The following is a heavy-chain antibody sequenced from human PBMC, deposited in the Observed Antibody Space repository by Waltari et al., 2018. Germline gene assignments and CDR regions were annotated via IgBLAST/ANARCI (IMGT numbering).Heavy chain of an antibody. CDR3: ARDRVFDY. CDR1: GFTVSSNY. J-gene: IGHJ4*02. Sequence: EVQLVESGGGLIQPGGSLRLSCAASGFTVSSNYMSWVRQAPGKGLEWVSVIYSWGSTDYADSVKGRFTIARDNSKNTLYLQMNSLRAEDTAVYYCARDRVFDYWGQGTLVTVSS. CDR2: IYSWGST. V-gene: IGHV3-53*01.